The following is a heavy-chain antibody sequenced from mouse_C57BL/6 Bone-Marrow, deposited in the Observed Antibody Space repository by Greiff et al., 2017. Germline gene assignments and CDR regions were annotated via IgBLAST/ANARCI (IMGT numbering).Heavy chain of an antibody. D-gene: IGHD1-1*01. CDR3: ARDYYGNSHKYFDY. Sequence: QVQLQQSDAELVKPGASVKISCKVSGYTFTDHTIHWMKQRPEQGLEWIGYIYPRDGSTKYNEKFKGTATLTAAKSSSTAYLQLNSLTSEDSAVYFCARDYYGNSHKYFDYWGKGTTLTVSS. CDR1: GYTFTDHT. V-gene: IGHV1-78*01. J-gene: IGHJ2*01. CDR2: IYPRDGST.